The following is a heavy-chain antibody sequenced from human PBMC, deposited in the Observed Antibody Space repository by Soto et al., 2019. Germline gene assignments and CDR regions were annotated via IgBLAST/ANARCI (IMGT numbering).Heavy chain of an antibody. J-gene: IGHJ5*02. CDR2: VWDDDK. D-gene: IGHD3-16*01. CDR1: GFSLTTAGMG. V-gene: IGHV2-5*02. CDR3: ARRGTSSAAAGWFDP. Sequence: QITLKESGPALVKPTQTLTLTCSFSGFSLTTAGMGVGWIRQPPGKAPEWVALVWDDDKRYNPSLRSRLTITKDTSKNLVVVTLTDMDPVDTGTYYCARRGTSSAAAGWFDPWGQGIVVTVSS.